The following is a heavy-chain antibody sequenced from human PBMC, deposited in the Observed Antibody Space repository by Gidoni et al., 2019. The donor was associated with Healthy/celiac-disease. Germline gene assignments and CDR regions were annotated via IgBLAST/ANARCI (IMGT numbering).Heavy chain of an antibody. CDR3: AKDVTGTTDSDY. CDR1: GFTFSSYG. V-gene: IGHV3-30*18. Sequence: QVQLVESGGGVVQPGRSLRLSCAASGFTFSSYGMHWVRQAPGKGLEWVAVISYDGSNKYYADSGKGRFTISRDNSKNTLYLQMNSLRAEDTAVYYCAKDVTGTTDSDYWGQGTLVTVSS. CDR2: ISYDGSNK. D-gene: IGHD1-20*01. J-gene: IGHJ4*02.